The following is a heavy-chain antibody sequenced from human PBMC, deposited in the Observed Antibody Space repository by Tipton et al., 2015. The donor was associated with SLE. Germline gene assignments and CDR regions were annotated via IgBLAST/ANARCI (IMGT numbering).Heavy chain of an antibody. Sequence: TLSLTCTVSGGSITSSSYFWGWIRQSPGKGLEWIGNINTGGGTYRNPSLKSRVTISVDTSKNQFSLKLNSVTAVDTAIYYCARSLGAGFCSGGNCFEPLDYWGQGILVTVSS. CDR2: INTGGGT. D-gene: IGHD2-15*01. V-gene: IGHV4-39*07. J-gene: IGHJ4*02. CDR1: GGSITSSSYF. CDR3: ARSLGAGFCSGGNCFEPLDY.